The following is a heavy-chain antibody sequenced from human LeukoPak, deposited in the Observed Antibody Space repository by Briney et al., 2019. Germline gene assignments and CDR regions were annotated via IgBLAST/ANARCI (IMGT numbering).Heavy chain of an antibody. V-gene: IGHV4-59*02. CDR2: IYYRGST. CDR1: GASVNTLY. J-gene: IGHJ4*02. CDR3: ATSATPGYSSSWFLDS. Sequence: SETLSLTCTVSGASVNTLYWSWIRQPPGKGLEWIGNIYYRGSTTYNPSLKSRVTISIDPSKNQVSLKLISVTAADTAVYYCATSATPGYSSSWFLDSWGQGTLVTVSS. D-gene: IGHD6-13*01.